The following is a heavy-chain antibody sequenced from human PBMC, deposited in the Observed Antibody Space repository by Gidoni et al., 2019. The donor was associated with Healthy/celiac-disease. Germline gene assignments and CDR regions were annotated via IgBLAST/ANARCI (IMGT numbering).Heavy chain of an antibody. D-gene: IGHD1-26*01. CDR3: TRVRIVGATTEKDAPRYFDY. CDR2: IRSKAYGGTT. CDR1: VFTFGHYA. V-gene: IGHV3-49*04. Sequence: EVQLVESGGGSVQPGRSLSLSCTASVFTFGHYATSWVRQAPGKGMEWVGVIRSKAYGGTTEYAASVKGRFTSSRDEYKSIAYLQMNSLKTEDTAVYYCTRVRIVGATTEKDAPRYFDYWGQGTLVTVSS. J-gene: IGHJ4*02.